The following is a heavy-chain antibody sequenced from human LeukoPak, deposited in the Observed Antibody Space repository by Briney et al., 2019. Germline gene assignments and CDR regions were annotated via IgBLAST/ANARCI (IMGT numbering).Heavy chain of an antibody. D-gene: IGHD3-3*01. V-gene: IGHV1-3*01. CDR3: ARDHPDYDFWSGYWPRLDY. J-gene: IGHJ4*02. CDR2: INAGNGNT. CDR1: GYPFTSYA. Sequence: ASVKVSCKASGYPFTSYAMHWVRQAPGQRLEWMGWINAGNGNTKYSQKFQGRVTITRGTSASTAYTELSSLRSEDTAVYYCARDHPDYDFWSGYWPRLDYWGQGTLVTVSS.